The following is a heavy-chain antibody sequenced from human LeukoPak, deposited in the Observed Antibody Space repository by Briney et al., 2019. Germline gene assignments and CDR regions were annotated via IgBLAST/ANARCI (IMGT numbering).Heavy chain of an antibody. D-gene: IGHD3-22*01. Sequence: SETLSLTCTVSGGSISSYYWSWIRQPAGKGLEWIGRIHTSGNSNYNPSLKSRVTMSVDTSKNQFSLKLSSVTAADTAVYYCARDHYYYDSSGYIRFDYWGQRTLVTVSS. J-gene: IGHJ4*02. CDR2: IHTSGNS. CDR3: ARDHYYYDSSGYIRFDY. CDR1: GGSISSYY. V-gene: IGHV4-4*07.